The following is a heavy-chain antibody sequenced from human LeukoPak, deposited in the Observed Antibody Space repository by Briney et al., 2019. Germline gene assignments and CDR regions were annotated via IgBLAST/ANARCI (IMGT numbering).Heavy chain of an antibody. CDR3: ARVEDYYMDV. J-gene: IGHJ6*03. CDR2: IYSGGST. CDR1: GFTVSSNY. V-gene: IGHV3-53*01. Sequence: GGSLRLSCAASGFTVSSNYMSWVRQAPGKGLEWVSVIYSGGSTYYADSEKGRFTISRDNSKNTLYLQMNSLRAEDTAVYYCARVEDYYMDVWGKGTTVTISS.